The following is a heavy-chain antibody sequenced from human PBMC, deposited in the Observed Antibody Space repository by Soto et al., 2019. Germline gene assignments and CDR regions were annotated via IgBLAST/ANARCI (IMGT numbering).Heavy chain of an antibody. CDR2: IYSGGST. V-gene: IGHV3-66*01. J-gene: IGHJ3*02. D-gene: IGHD3-22*01. CDR3: ARDFPNYYDSSGYYDHDAFDI. CDR1: GFTFSDYY. Sequence: GGSLRLSCAASGFTFSDYYMSWIRQAPGRGLEWVSYIYSGGSTYYADSVKGRFTISRDNSKNTLYLQMNSLRAEDTAVYYCARDFPNYYDSSGYYDHDAFDIWGQGTMVTVSS.